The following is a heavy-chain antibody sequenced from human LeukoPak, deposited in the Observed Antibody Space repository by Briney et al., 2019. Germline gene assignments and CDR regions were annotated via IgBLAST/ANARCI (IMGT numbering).Heavy chain of an antibody. CDR3: ARHYYESSGYLDY. Sequence: ETLSLTCTVSGGSISSYCWSWIRQPPGKGLEWVGYIYYSGSTIYNPSLKSRVTISIDTSKSQFSLKLSSVTAADTAVYYCARHYYESSGYLDYWGQGTLVTVSS. CDR1: GGSISSYC. D-gene: IGHD3-22*01. J-gene: IGHJ4*02. V-gene: IGHV4-59*08. CDR2: IYYSGST.